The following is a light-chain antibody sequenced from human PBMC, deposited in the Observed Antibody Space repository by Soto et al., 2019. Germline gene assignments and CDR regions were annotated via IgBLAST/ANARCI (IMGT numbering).Light chain of an antibody. CDR2: GAT. Sequence: EIVMTQSPATLSMSPGERATLSCRASQSVSSNLAWFQQKPGQAPRLLFYGATTRATGTPARFSGSGSGTEFTLTISSLQSEDFAVYYCQQFHNWPPLTFGGGTKVDIK. J-gene: IGKJ4*01. V-gene: IGKV3-15*01. CDR3: QQFHNWPPLT. CDR1: QSVSSN.